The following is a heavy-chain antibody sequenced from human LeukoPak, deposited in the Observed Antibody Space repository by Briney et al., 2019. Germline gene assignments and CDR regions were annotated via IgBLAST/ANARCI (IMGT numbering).Heavy chain of an antibody. CDR2: IYYSGST. CDR3: ARDSPHYYGSELGGIY. D-gene: IGHD3-10*01. Sequence: SETLSPTCTVSGGSISSYYWSWIRQPPGKGLEWIGYIYYSGSTNYNPSLKSRVTISVDTSKNQFSLKLSSVTAADTAVYYCARDSPHYYGSELGGIYWGQGTLVTVSS. CDR1: GGSISSYY. J-gene: IGHJ4*02. V-gene: IGHV4-59*12.